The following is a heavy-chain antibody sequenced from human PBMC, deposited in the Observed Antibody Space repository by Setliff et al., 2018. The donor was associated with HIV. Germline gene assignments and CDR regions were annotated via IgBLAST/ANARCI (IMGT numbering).Heavy chain of an antibody. D-gene: IGHD3-16*01. Sequence: PGGSLRLSCAASGFSVTGIYMHWVRQAPGKGLEWVSVVNSGGGTYYADFVKGRFTVSRDNSKNTLLLQVGSLRPEDSAMYYCAKGDKQLTFRRGRQYFEDWGQGTLVTVSS. V-gene: IGHV3-66*02. J-gene: IGHJ4*02. CDR3: AKGDKQLTFRRGRQYFED. CDR2: VNSGGGT. CDR1: GFSVTGIY.